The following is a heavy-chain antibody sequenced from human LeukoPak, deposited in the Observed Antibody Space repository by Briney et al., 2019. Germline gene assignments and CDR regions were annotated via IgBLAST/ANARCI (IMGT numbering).Heavy chain of an antibody. CDR2: IIPILGIA. CDR3: ARGVHSGSHDAFDI. V-gene: IGHV1-69*02. D-gene: IGHD1-26*01. CDR1: GGTFSSYT. Sequence: ASVKVSCKASGGTFSSYTISWVRQAPRQGLEWMGRIIPILGIANYAQKFQGRVTITADKSTSTAYMELSSLRSEDTAVYYCARGVHSGSHDAFDIWGQGTMVTVSS. J-gene: IGHJ3*02.